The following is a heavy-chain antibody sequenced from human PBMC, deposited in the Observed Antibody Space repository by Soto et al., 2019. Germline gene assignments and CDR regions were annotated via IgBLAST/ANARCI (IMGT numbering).Heavy chain of an antibody. CDR2: ILSSDEK. CDR3: ARMLAVNYYYYYVDV. Sequence: QVTLKESGPVLVKPTETLTLTCTVSGFSLRNARMGVSWIRQPPGKALEWLAHILSSDEKSYNTSLKGGVTLSKDTSKSQVVLTMTYVDPVDTATYFCARMLAVNYYYYYVDVWGEGTTVTVSS. V-gene: IGHV2-26*01. CDR1: GFSLRNARMG. J-gene: IGHJ6*03. D-gene: IGHD3-22*01.